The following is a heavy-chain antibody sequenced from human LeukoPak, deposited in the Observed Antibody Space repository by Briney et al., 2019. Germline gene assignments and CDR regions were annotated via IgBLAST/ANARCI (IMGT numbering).Heavy chain of an antibody. CDR1: GGSISSYY. CDR3: ARHTRYDSPHSDY. Sequence: SETLSLTCTVSGGSISSYYGSWIRQPPGKGLEWIGSIYYSGSTYYNPSLKSRVTISVDTSKNQFSLKLSSVAAADTAVYYCARHTRYDSPHSDYWGQGTLVTVSS. J-gene: IGHJ4*02. CDR2: IYYSGST. V-gene: IGHV4-59*05. D-gene: IGHD3-3*01.